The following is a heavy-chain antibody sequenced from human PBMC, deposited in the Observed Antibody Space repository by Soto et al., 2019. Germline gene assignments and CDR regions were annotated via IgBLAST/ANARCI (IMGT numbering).Heavy chain of an antibody. CDR1: GGSISRGGYY. CDR2: IYYSGST. J-gene: IGHJ4*02. CDR3: ARDSKRGYSGYDKLDY. Sequence: SETLSLTSTVSGGSISRGGYYWSWIRQHPGKGLEWIGYIYYSGSTNYNPSLKSRVTISVDTSKNQFSLKLTSVTAADTAVYYCARDSKRGYSGYDKLDYWGQGTLVTVSS. D-gene: IGHD5-12*01. V-gene: IGHV4-61*08.